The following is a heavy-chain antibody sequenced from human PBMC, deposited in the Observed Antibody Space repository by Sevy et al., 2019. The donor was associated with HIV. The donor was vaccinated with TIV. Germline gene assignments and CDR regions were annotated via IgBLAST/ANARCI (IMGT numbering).Heavy chain of an antibody. D-gene: IGHD3-10*01. V-gene: IGHV4-39*01. J-gene: IGHJ4*02. CDR1: GVSISSSSYD. Sequence: SETLSLTCTVSGVSISSSSYDWGWIRQPPGKGLEWIAGFFFTGSTYYNPSLKSRVTISVDTSNNQFSLKLNSVTAADTALYYCARQGGLVDRAFDYWGQGTLVTVSS. CDR3: ARQGGLVDRAFDY. CDR2: FFFTGST.